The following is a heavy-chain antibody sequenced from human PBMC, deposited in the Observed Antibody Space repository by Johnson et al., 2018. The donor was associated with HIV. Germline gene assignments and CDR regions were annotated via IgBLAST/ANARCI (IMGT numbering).Heavy chain of an antibody. CDR1: GFTFSNYA. CDR2: ISYDGNNK. V-gene: IGHV3-30*04. J-gene: IGHJ3*02. D-gene: IGHD2-8*01. Sequence: QVQLVESGGGVVQPGRSLRLSCAASGFTFSNYALHWVRQAPGKGLGWVAVISYDGNNKYYADSVKGRFSISRDNSQNTLYLQMNRLRVEDTAVYYCAKWSDIWGQGTMVTVSS. CDR3: AKWSDI.